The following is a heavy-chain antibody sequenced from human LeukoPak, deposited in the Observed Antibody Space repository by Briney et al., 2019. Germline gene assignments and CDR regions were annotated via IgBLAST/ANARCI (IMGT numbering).Heavy chain of an antibody. J-gene: IGHJ4*02. D-gene: IGHD1-26*01. Sequence: PGGSLRLSCAASGFTFDDYAMHWVRQAPGKGLEWVSGISWNSGSIGYADSVKGRFTISRDNAKNSLYLQMNSLRAEDTAVYYCARDFGGSYESYFDYWGQGALVTVSS. V-gene: IGHV3-9*01. CDR2: ISWNSGSI. CDR3: ARDFGGSYESYFDY. CDR1: GFTFDDYA.